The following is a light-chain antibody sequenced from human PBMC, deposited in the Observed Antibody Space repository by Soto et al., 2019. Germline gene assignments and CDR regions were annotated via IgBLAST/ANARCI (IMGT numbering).Light chain of an antibody. CDR3: LQQSSYPPT. J-gene: IGKJ1*01. Sequence: DIQMTQSPSSLSASIGDRVTITCRASQAIRNNVGGYQQHPGKAPKRLIYAASDLESGVSPGFSGSAYGTEFTLTISSMQPEDFATYYCLQQSSYPPTFGQGTWVEIK. CDR2: AAS. V-gene: IGKV1-17*01. CDR1: QAIRNN.